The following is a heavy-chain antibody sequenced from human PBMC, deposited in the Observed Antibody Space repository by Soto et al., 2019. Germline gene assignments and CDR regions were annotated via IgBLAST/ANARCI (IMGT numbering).Heavy chain of an antibody. D-gene: IGHD1-26*01. CDR3: ARDSQWSGSYVFEY. J-gene: IGHJ4*02. V-gene: IGHV3-30-3*01. CDR1: GFTFSRHA. CDR2: ISYDGSSQ. Sequence: QVQLVESGGGVVQPGRSLRLSCAASGFTFSRHAMHWVRQSPGKGLEWVAAISYDGSSQYYADSVKGRLTISRDKSKNTQYLQINSLRLEDTAVYYCARDSQWSGSYVFEYWGQGTLVTVSS.